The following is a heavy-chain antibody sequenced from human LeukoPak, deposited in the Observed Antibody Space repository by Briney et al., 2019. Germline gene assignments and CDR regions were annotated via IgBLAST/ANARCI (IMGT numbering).Heavy chain of an antibody. V-gene: IGHV3-21*01. CDR1: GFTFSSYS. Sequence: GRSLRLSCAASGFTFSSYSMNWVRQAPGKGLEWVSSISSSSSYIYYADSVKGRFTISRDNAKNSLYLQMNSLRAEDTAVYYCARVGGDYYYYYGMDVWGQGTTVTVSS. CDR2: ISSSSSYI. CDR3: ARVGGDYYYYYGMDV. D-gene: IGHD3-16*01. J-gene: IGHJ6*02.